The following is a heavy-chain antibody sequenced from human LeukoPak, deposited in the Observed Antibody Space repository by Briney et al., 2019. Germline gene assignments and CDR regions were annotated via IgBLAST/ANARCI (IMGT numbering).Heavy chain of an antibody. CDR2: INSDGSST. CDR1: GFTFSSYW. D-gene: IGHD3-10*01. J-gene: IGHJ4*02. Sequence: GGSLRLSCAASGFTFSSYWMHWVRQAPGKGLVWVSRINSDGSSTSYADSVKGRFTISRDNAKNTLYLQMNSLRADDTAVYYCARGRSGSHHFDSWGQGTLVTVPS. V-gene: IGHV3-74*01. CDR3: ARGRSGSHHFDS.